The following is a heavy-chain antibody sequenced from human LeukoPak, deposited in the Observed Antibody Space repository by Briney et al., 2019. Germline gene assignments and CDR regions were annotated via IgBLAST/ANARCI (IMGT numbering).Heavy chain of an antibody. Sequence: GGSLRLSCAASGFTVSSNYMNWARQAPGKGLEWVSVIYIGGSTYYADSVKGRFTISRDISKNTLYLQMNSLRAEDTAMYYCARLGFVVPAVIFDYWGQGTLVTVSS. CDR1: GFTVSSNY. CDR2: IYIGGST. CDR3: ARLGFVVPAVIFDY. D-gene: IGHD2-2*02. J-gene: IGHJ4*02. V-gene: IGHV3-53*01.